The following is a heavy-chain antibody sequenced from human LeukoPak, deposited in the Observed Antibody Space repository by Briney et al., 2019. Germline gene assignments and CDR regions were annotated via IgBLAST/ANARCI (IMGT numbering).Heavy chain of an antibody. J-gene: IGHJ4*02. CDR3: ARGPYTHYYFDY. V-gene: IGHV4-34*01. CDR1: GGSFSGYY. D-gene: IGHD2-2*02. CDR2: INHSGST. Sequence: SETLSLTCAAYGGSFSGYYWSWIRQPPGKGLEWIGEINHSGSTNYNPSLKSRVTISVDTSKNQFSLKLSSVTAADTAVYYCARGPYTHYYFDYWGQGTLVTVSS.